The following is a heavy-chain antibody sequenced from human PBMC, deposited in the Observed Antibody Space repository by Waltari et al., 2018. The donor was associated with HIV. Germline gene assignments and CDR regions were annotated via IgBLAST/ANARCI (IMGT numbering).Heavy chain of an antibody. V-gene: IGHV4-4*07. D-gene: IGHD1-26*01. CDR2: IYTSGST. CDR3: ARGGVGATEDYFDY. Sequence: QVQLQESGTGLVKPSETLSLTCTVSGGPISSYYWRWIRQPAGKGLEWIGRIYTSGSTNYNPSLKSRVTMSVDTSKNQFSLKLSSVTAADTAVYYCARGGVGATEDYFDYWGQGTLVTVSS. J-gene: IGHJ4*02. CDR1: GGPISSYY.